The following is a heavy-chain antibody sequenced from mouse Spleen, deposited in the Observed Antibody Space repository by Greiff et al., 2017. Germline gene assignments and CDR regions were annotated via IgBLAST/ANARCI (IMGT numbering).Heavy chain of an antibody. CDR1: GFAFTSYA. J-gene: IGHJ2*01. D-gene: IGHD2-4*01. V-gene: IGHV2-9-1*01. Sequence: VQLVESGPGLVAPAQSLSITCTVSGFAFTSYAISWVRQPPGKGLEWLGEIWTGGGANYNSGHKYRLSTSKDNSKSHVFIKLTSLQTDDTARYYCARLHYEYGCFDYWGQGTTRPVSS. CDR2: IWTGGGA. CDR3: ARLHYEYGCFDY.